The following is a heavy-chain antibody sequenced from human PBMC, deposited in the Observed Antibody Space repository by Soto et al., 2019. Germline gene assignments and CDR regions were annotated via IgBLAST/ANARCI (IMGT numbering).Heavy chain of an antibody. CDR3: SKYSGNSAFPAA. Sequence: GGSLRLSCAASGYSFSGTALHCVRQASGKGLEWVACVAGKNENYVTTYAASVQGRFTLSRDDSKNSAYLLMNSLKTDDTAIYYCSKYSGNSAFPAALGQGT. V-gene: IGHV3-73*01. D-gene: IGHD1-26*01. J-gene: IGHJ5*02. CDR2: VAGKNENYVT. CDR1: GYSFSGTA.